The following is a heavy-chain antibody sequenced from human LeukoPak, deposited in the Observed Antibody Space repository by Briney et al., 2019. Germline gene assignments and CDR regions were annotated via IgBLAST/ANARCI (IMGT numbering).Heavy chain of an antibody. J-gene: IGHJ4*02. CDR2: ISYDGSNK. CDR1: GFTFSSYA. V-gene: IGHV3-30-3*01. CDR3: ASPGGGGYSGYGSIAVAFDY. Sequence: GGSLRLSCAASGFTFSSYAMHWVRQAPGKGLEWVAVISYDGSNKYYADSVKGRFTISRDTSKNTPYLQMNSLRAEDTAVYYCASPGGGGYSGYGSIAVAFDYWGQGTLVTVSS. D-gene: IGHD5-12*01.